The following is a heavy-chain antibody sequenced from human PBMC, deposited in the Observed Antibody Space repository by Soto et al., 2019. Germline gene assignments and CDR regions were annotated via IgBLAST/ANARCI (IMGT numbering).Heavy chain of an antibody. CDR1: GGSFSGYY. CDR2: INHSGST. V-gene: IGHV4-34*01. Sequence: QVQLQQWGAGLLKPSETLSLTCAVYGGSFSGYYWSWIRQPPGKGLEWIGEINHSGSTNYNPSLKRRVAISVDTSKNQFSLKLSSVTAADTAVYYWAREGQIAAAFGGFDPWGQGTLVTVSS. CDR3: AREGQIAAAFGGFDP. J-gene: IGHJ5*02. D-gene: IGHD6-13*01.